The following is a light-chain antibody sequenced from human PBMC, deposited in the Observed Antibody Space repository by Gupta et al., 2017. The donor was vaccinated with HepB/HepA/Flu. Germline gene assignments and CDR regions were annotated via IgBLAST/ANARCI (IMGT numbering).Light chain of an antibody. Sequence: QFALTQPRSVSGSPGQSVAVSCAGSSSNVGAYNYVFWYQQHPGKAPKLIIYDVNKRPSGVPDRFSGSKSDNTASLTXSXLQAEDXSDYYCCSYAGSDTYIFGTGTTVTVL. CDR2: DVN. V-gene: IGLV2-11*01. J-gene: IGLJ1*01. CDR3: CSYAGSDTYI. CDR1: SSNVGAYNY.